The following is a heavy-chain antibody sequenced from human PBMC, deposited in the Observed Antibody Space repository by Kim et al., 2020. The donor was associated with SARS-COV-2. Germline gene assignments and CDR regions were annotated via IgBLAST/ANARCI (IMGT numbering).Heavy chain of an antibody. Sequence: VKGRFTISRDNSKNTLYLRMNSLRAQDTAVYYCAKSRVDCSGGSCYHYFDGWGQGTLVTVSS. V-gene: IGHV3-30*02. D-gene: IGHD2-15*01. J-gene: IGHJ4*02. CDR3: AKSRVDCSGGSCYHYFDG.